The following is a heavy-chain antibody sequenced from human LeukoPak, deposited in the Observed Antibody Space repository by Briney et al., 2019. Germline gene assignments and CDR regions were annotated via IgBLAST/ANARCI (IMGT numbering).Heavy chain of an antibody. J-gene: IGHJ4*02. D-gene: IGHD6-19*01. V-gene: IGHV1-2*06. CDR3: ARVGYSIAVAGPTDYYSDY. CDR2: INPNSGGT. Sequence: GASVKVSCKASGYTFTGYYMHWVRQAPGQGLEWMGRINPNSGGTNYAQKFQGRVTMTRDTSISTAYMELSRLRSDDTAVYYCARVGYSIAVAGPTDYYSDYWGQGTLVTVSS. CDR1: GYTFTGYY.